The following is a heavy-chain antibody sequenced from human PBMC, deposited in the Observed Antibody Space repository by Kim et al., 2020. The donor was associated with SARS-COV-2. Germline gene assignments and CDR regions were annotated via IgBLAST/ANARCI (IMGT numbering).Heavy chain of an antibody. J-gene: IGHJ6*02. Sequence: ASVKVSCKASGYTFTSYYMHWVRQAPGQGLEWMGIINPSGGSTSYAQKFQGRVTMTRDTSTSTVYMELSSLRSEDTAVYYCARGAAHGLWLRMYYYYGMDVWGQGTTVTVSS. D-gene: IGHD5-12*01. CDR3: ARGAAHGLWLRMYYYYGMDV. CDR1: GYTFTSYY. CDR2: INPSGGST. V-gene: IGHV1-46*01.